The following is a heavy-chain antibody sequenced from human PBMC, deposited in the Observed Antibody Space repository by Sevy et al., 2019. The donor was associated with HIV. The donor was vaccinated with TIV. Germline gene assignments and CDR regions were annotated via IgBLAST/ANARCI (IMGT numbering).Heavy chain of an antibody. Sequence: ASVKVSCKDSGHTFSYYYIQWVRQAPGQGLEWMGWINSNSGAISYAQTFRDRVTMTSDTSISTAYMELSRLRSDDTAVYYCATQYSYDYWGQGTLVTVSS. CDR3: ATQYSYDY. D-gene: IGHD4-4*01. J-gene: IGHJ4*02. CDR1: GHTFSYYY. CDR2: INSNSGAI. V-gene: IGHV1-2*02.